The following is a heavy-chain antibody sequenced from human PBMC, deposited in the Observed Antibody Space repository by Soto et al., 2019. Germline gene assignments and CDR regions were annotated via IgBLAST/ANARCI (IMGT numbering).Heavy chain of an antibody. Sequence: PSETLSLTCTVSGGSISSSSYYWGWIRQPPGKGLEWIGYIYFRGSTNYNPSLKSRVTISVDTSKNQFSLKLSSVTAADTAVYYCARDPGGRYDYWGQGTLVTVSS. CDR3: ARDPGGRYDY. D-gene: IGHD2-15*01. CDR1: GGSISSSSYY. V-gene: IGHV4-61*01. CDR2: IYFRGST. J-gene: IGHJ4*02.